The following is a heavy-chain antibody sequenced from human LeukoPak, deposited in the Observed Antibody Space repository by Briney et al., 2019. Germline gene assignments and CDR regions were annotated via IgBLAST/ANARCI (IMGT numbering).Heavy chain of an antibody. CDR3: ARGGAVLGIGYYYYYMDV. J-gene: IGHJ6*03. CDR2: INHSGST. D-gene: IGHD7-27*01. CDR1: GGSFSGYY. Sequence: SETLSLTCAVYGGSFSGYYWCWIRQPPGKGLEWIGEINHSGSTNYNPSLKSRVSISIDTFKNKFYLKVRSVTAADTAVYYCARGGAVLGIGYYYYYMDVWGKGTTVTVSS. V-gene: IGHV4-34*01.